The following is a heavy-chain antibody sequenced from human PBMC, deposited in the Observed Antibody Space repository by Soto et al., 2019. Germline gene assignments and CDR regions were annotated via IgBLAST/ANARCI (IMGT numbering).Heavy chain of an antibody. V-gene: IGHV5-10-1*01. J-gene: IGHJ6*02. D-gene: IGHD3-10*01. CDR2: IDPSGSYT. Sequence: GESLKISCKGSGYSFTSYWISWVRQMPGKGLEWMGRIDPSGSYTNYSPSFQGHVTISADKSISTAYLQWSSLKASDTAMYYCARIMGSGSYSLSYYYYGMDVWGQGTTVTVSS. CDR1: GYSFTSYW. CDR3: ARIMGSGSYSLSYYYYGMDV.